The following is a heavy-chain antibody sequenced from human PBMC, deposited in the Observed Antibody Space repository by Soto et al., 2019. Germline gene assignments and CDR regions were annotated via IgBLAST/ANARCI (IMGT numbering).Heavy chain of an antibody. J-gene: IGHJ1*01. D-gene: IGHD6-19*01. CDR1: GFTFSSYG. V-gene: IGHV3-30*03. Sequence: QVQLVESGGGVVQPGRSLRLSCAASGFTFSSYGMHWVRQAPGKGLEWVAVISYDGSNKYYADSVKGRFTISRDNSKNTLYLQMNSLRAEDTAVYYCATGLEQWLVRYEYFQHWGQGTLVTVSS. CDR2: ISYDGSNK. CDR3: ATGLEQWLVRYEYFQH.